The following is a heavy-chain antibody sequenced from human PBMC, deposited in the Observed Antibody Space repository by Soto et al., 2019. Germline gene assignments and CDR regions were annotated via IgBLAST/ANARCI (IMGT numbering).Heavy chain of an antibody. CDR1: GGSISSSNW. D-gene: IGHD2-15*01. CDR2: IYHSGST. V-gene: IGHV4-4*02. Sequence: QVQLQESGPGLVKPSGTLSLTCAVSGGSISSSNWWSWVRQPPGKGLEWIGEIYHSGSTNYNPSLKSRVTISVDKSKNQFPLKLSSVPAADTAVYYCATSPDQGGGSHWYFDLWGRGTLVTVSS. CDR3: ATSPDQGGGSHWYFDL. J-gene: IGHJ2*01.